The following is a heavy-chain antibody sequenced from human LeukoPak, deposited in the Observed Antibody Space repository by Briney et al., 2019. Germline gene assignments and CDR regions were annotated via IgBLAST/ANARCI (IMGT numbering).Heavy chain of an antibody. CDR2: IYHSGST. CDR3: ARCGELFPCYYGMDV. V-gene: IGHV4-30-2*02. CDR1: GGSIRSGGYS. Sequence: SQTLSLTCAVSGGSIRSGGYSWSWIRQPPGKGLEWIGYIYHSGSTNYNPSLKSRVTISVDTSKNQFSLKLSSVTAADTAVYYCARCGELFPCYYGMDVWGQGTTVTVSS. J-gene: IGHJ6*02. D-gene: IGHD3-10*01.